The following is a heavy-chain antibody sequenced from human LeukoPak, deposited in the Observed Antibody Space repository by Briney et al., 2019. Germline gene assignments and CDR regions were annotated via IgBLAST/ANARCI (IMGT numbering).Heavy chain of an antibody. V-gene: IGHV4-39*07. D-gene: IGHD2-2*01. CDR1: GGSTSGSSYY. Sequence: SETLSLTCTVSGGSTSGSSYYWGWIRQPPGKGLEWIGSIYYSGSTYYNPSLKSRVTISVDTSKNQFSLKLSSVTAADTAVYYCARDRGIVVVPAANWFDPWGQGTLVTVSS. CDR2: IYYSGST. J-gene: IGHJ5*02. CDR3: ARDRGIVVVPAANWFDP.